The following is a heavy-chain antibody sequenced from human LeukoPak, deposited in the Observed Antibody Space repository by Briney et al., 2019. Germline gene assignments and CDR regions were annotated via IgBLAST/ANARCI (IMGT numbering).Heavy chain of an antibody. CDR2: INHSGST. D-gene: IGHD3-3*01. CDR3: ARGPPYYDFWSGYYPFGYGY. Sequence: SETLSLTCAVYGGSFSGYYWSWIRQPPGKGLEWIGEINHSGSTNYNLSLKSRVTISVDTSKNQFSLKLSSVTAADTAVYYCARGPPYYDFWSGYYPFGYGYWGQGTLVIVSS. CDR1: GGSFSGYY. J-gene: IGHJ4*02. V-gene: IGHV4-34*01.